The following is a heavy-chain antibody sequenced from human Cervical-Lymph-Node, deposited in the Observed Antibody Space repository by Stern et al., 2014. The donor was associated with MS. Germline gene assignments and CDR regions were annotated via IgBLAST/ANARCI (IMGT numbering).Heavy chain of an antibody. CDR3: ARDRFKGITTPDAFDI. CDR2: INPSGGSK. J-gene: IGHJ3*02. CDR1: GYTFTSYY. V-gene: IGHV1-46*01. Sequence: QVQLVQSGAEVKKPGASVTVSCKASGYTFTSYYMPWVRQAPGQGLEWMGLINPSGGSKSYAQKFKGRVTMTRDTSTSTVYMELSSLRSEDTAVYYCARDRFKGITTPDAFDIWGQGTMVTVSS. D-gene: IGHD1-14*01.